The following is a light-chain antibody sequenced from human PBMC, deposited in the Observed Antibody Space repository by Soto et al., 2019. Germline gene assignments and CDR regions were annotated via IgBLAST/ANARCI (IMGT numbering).Light chain of an antibody. V-gene: IGLV3-25*03. CDR3: QSADSSGTLEV. CDR2: KDS. Sequence: SYELTQPPSVSVSPGQTARITCSGDALPKQYAYWYQQKTGQAPVLVIYKDSERPSGIPERFSGSSSGTTVTLTISGVQAEDEADYYCQSADSSGTLEVFGGGTKLTVL. J-gene: IGLJ2*01. CDR1: ALPKQY.